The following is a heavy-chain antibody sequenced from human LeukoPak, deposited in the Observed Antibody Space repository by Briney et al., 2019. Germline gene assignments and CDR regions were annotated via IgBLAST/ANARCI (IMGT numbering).Heavy chain of an antibody. V-gene: IGHV4-39*01. Sequence: SETLSLTCTVSGGSISSSSYYSGWIRQPPGKGLEWIGSIYYSGSTYYNLSLKSRVTISVDTSKNQFSLKLSSVTAADTAVYYCASDRDGYNYLRYFDYWGQGTLVTVSS. J-gene: IGHJ4*02. CDR1: GGSISSSSYY. CDR2: IYYSGST. CDR3: ASDRDGYNYLRYFDY. D-gene: IGHD5-24*01.